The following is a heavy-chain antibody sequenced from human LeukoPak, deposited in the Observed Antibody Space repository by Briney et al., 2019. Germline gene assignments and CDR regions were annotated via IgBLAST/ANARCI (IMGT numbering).Heavy chain of an antibody. CDR2: IKPDGIDK. V-gene: IGHV3-7*01. D-gene: IGHD5-24*01. Sequence: HSGGSLRLSCVGSGFTFRNHWVNWVRQSPRKGLEWVANIKPDGIDKYYVDSARGRFTVSRDNAKNSAFLQMNSLRAEDTAIYYCATISAQTFDIWGQGTLVSVSS. CDR1: GFTFRNHW. J-gene: IGHJ3*02. CDR3: ATISAQTFDI.